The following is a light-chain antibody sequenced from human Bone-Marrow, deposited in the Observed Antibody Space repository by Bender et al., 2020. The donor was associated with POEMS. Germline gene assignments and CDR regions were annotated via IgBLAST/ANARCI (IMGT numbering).Light chain of an antibody. V-gene: IGLV2-8*01. J-gene: IGLJ2*01. CDR3: SSYTISIVI. Sequence: QSALTQPPSASGSPGQSVTISCTGTRSDIGVYDFVSWYQQPPGKAPKPSIYEVTKRPSGVPDRFSGSKSGNTASLTVAVLQAEDEADYYCSSYTISIVIFGGGTKLTVL. CDR2: EVT. CDR1: RSDIGVYDF.